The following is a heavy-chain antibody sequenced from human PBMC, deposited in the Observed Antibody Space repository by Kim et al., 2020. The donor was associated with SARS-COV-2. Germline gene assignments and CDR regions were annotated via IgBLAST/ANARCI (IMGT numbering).Heavy chain of an antibody. CDR3: AKGGSEAFDV. J-gene: IGHJ3*01. Sequence: GGSLRLSCAASGFTFKTYGMDWIRQAPGKGLEWVAGISSDGTKKYYADSVKGRFTISRDNSKNTLYLQMNSLRTEDTAVCFCAKGGSEAFDVWGQGTMVTVSS. V-gene: IGHV3-30*18. D-gene: IGHD3-10*01. CDR2: ISSDGTKK. CDR1: GFTFKTYG.